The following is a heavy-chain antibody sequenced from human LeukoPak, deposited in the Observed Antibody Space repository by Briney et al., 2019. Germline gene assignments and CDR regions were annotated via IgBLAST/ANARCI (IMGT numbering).Heavy chain of an antibody. CDR2: ISSSSSYI. CDR1: GFTFNKYG. Sequence: GGSLRLSCAASGFTFNKYGLSWVRQAPGKGLEWVSSISSSSSYIYYADSVKGRFTISRDNAKNSLYLQMNSLRAEDTAVYYCASYYYDSSGYVIDYWGQGTLVTVSS. CDR3: ASYYYDSSGYVIDY. J-gene: IGHJ4*02. V-gene: IGHV3-21*01. D-gene: IGHD3-22*01.